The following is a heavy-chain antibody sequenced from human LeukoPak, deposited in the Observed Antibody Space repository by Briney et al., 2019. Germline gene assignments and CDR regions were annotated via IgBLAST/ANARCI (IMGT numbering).Heavy chain of an antibody. Sequence: ASVKVSCKASGYTFTCYYMHWVRQAPGQGLEWMGWINPNSGGTNYAQKFQGRVTMTRDTSISTAYMELSRLRSDDTAVYYCARNADYGDPRHDYWGQGTLVTVSS. CDR1: GYTFTCYY. V-gene: IGHV1-2*02. CDR3: ARNADYGDPRHDY. D-gene: IGHD4-17*01. J-gene: IGHJ4*02. CDR2: INPNSGGT.